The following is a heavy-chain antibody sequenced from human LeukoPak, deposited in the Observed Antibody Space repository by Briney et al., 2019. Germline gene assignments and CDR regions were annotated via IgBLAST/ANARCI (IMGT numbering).Heavy chain of an antibody. CDR1: GFTVSTYS. CDR3: ARGIASGGKVNDY. Sequence: QPGGSLRLSCAASGFTVSTYSMHWVRQGPAKGLEWVAYISTLSGTIFYADSVKGRFTISRDNAKNSLYLQMNSLRAEDTAVYYCARGIASGGKVNDYWGQGTLVTVSS. J-gene: IGHJ4*02. D-gene: IGHD6-13*01. V-gene: IGHV3-48*04. CDR2: ISTLSGTI.